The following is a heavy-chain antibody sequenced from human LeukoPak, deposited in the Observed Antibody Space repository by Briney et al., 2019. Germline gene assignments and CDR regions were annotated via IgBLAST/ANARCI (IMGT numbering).Heavy chain of an antibody. D-gene: IGHD3-22*01. CDR1: GHTLTELS. CDR2: FDPEDGET. CDR3: ATDLRYYYDSSGYWDMDV. V-gene: IGHV1-24*01. Sequence: ASVKVSCKVSGHTLTELSMHWVRQAPGKGLEWMGGFDPEDGETIYAQKFQGRVTMTEDTSTDTAYIELSSLRSEDTAVYYCATDLRYYYDSSGYWDMDVWGKGTTVTVSS. J-gene: IGHJ6*03.